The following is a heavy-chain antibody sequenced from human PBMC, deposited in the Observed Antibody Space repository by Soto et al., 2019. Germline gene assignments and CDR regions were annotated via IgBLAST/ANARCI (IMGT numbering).Heavy chain of an antibody. J-gene: IGHJ5*02. V-gene: IGHV3-43*01. Sequence: LRLSCAASGFTFDDYNMHWVRQAPGKGLEWVSLISRDGTNTNYAESVKGRFTISRDNSKNSLYLQMNSLRTEDTALYYCVKETYYYDVSSYYPLGSWGQGTLVTVSS. D-gene: IGHD3-22*01. CDR3: VKETYYYDVSSYYPLGS. CDR1: GFTFDDYN. CDR2: ISRDGTNT.